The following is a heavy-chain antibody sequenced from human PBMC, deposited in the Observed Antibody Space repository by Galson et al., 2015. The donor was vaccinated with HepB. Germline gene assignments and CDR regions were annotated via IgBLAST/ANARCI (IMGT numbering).Heavy chain of an antibody. Sequence: SVKVSCKASGGTFSSYAISWVRQAPGQGLEWMGWISAYNGNTNYAQKLQGRVTMTTDTSTSTAYMELRSLRADDTAVYYCARDGRSQCLLLRHDYWGQGTLVTVSS. CDR2: ISAYNGNT. CDR3: ARDGRSQCLLLRHDY. D-gene: IGHD3-22*01. J-gene: IGHJ4*02. V-gene: IGHV1-18*01. CDR1: GGTFSSYA.